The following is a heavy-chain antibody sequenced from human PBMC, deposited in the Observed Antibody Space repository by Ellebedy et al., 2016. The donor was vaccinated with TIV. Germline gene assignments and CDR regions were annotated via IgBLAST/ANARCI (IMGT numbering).Heavy chain of an antibody. Sequence: GESLKISCAASGFMFSTHSMNWVRQAPGKGLEWISHITWNSESIYYADSVKGRFTISRDNAKNSVDLQMNSLRAEDTAVYYCARGPRYYFDYWGQGTLVTVSS. CDR2: ITWNSESI. CDR1: GFMFSTHS. V-gene: IGHV3-48*01. CDR3: ARGPRYYFDY. J-gene: IGHJ4*02.